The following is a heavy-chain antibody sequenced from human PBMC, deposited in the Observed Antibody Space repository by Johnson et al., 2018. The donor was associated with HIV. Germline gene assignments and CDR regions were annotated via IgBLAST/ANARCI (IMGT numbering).Heavy chain of an antibody. J-gene: IGHJ3*02. CDR3: ARVRPYNWNDVHAFDI. CDR2: ISGSGGST. V-gene: IGHV3-23*04. Sequence: VQLVESGGSLVQPGGSLRLSCAGSGFTFSSYAISWVRQAPGKGLEWVSTISGSGGSTYHADSVKGRFTISRDNSNNTLYLQMNSLRAEDTAVYYCARVRPYNWNDVHAFDIWGQGTMVTVSS. CDR1: GFTFSSYA. D-gene: IGHD1-20*01.